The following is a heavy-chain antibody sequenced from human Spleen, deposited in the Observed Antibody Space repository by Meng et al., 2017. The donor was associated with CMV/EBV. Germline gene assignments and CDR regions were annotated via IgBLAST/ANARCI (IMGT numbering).Heavy chain of an antibody. Sequence: SLKISCAASGFTFDDYGMHWVRQAPGEGLEWVSGISWNSGSIGHAASVKGRFTITRDNAKNSLYLQMNSLRAEDTAMYHCEKGCRWKYYYYGRDVGGQGTTVTVS. J-gene: IGHJ6*02. CDR2: ISWNSGSI. V-gene: IGHV3-9*01. CDR1: GFTFDDYG. D-gene: IGHD2-8*01. CDR3: EKGCRWKYYYYGRDV.